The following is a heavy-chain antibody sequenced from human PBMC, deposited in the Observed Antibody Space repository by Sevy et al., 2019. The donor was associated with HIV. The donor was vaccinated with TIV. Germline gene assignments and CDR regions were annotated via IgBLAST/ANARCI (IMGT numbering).Heavy chain of an antibody. V-gene: IGHV4-38-2*01. CDR2: LYHSGTT. CDR3: ARVDSSGWSDY. J-gene: IGHJ4*02. Sequence: SETLSLTCAVSGYSMTSGYFWGWIRQSPGKGLEWIGSLYHSGTTYYSPSLKSRVTLSVDTSKNQFSLKVRSVTAADTAVYYGARVDSSGWSDYWGQGTLVTVSS. CDR1: GYSMTSGYF. D-gene: IGHD6-13*01.